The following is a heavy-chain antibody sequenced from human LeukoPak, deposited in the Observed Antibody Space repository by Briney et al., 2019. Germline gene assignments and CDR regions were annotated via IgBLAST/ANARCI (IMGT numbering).Heavy chain of an antibody. J-gene: IGHJ3*02. CDR2: VSGSGANT. CDR3: AKSWNYYDSSGDDALDI. CDR1: GFTFDNYA. V-gene: IGHV3-23*01. D-gene: IGHD3-22*01. Sequence: GGSLRLSCAASGFTFDNYAMSWVRQAPGKGLEWVSAVSGSGANTYYADSVKGRFTISRDKSKNTLYLQMNSLRVEDTAVYYCAKSWNYYDSSGDDALDIWGQGTMVTVSS.